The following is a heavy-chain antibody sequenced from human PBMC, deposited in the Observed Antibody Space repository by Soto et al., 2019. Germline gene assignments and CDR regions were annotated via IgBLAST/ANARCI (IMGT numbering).Heavy chain of an antibody. Sequence: PCWCLGISCAACGVSVSSYGVDGARQAPGKGRVWVSRINSDGSSTSYADSVKGRFTISRDNAKNTLYLQMNSLRAEDTAVYYCARDRGYCSSTSCSELGYWGQGTLVTVSS. CDR3: ARDRGYCSSTSCSELGY. CDR1: GVSVSSYG. V-gene: IGHV3-74*01. D-gene: IGHD2-2*01. CDR2: INSDGSST. J-gene: IGHJ4*02.